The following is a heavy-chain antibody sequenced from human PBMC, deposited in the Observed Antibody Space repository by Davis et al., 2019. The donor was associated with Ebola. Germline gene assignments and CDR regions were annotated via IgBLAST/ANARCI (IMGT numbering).Heavy chain of an antibody. CDR3: AGGKDSSGWYGDDAFDF. D-gene: IGHD6-19*01. V-gene: IGHV3-48*01. J-gene: IGHJ3*01. Sequence: GESLKISCAASGFTFSAYSMNWVRQAPGKGLEWVSYISDSSTTIYYADSVKGRFTISRDNAKNSLYLQMNSLRAEDTAVYYCAGGKDSSGWYGDDAFDFWGQGTMVTASS. CDR1: GFTFSAYS. CDR2: ISDSSTTI.